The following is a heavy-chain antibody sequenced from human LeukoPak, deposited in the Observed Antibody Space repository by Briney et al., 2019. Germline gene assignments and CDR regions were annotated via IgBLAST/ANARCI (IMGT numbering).Heavy chain of an antibody. V-gene: IGHV3-43D*03. CDR2: ITWDGDST. Sequence: GGSLRLSCAASGFTFDDYAMHWVRQAPGKGLEWVSLITWDGDSTYYADSVKGRFTISRVNSKNYLYLQMNSLRAEDTAFYCAKGTSSWHEFDSWGQGTLVTVSS. D-gene: IGHD6-13*01. J-gene: IGHJ4*02. CDR1: GFTFDDYA. CDR3: AKGTSSWHEFDS.